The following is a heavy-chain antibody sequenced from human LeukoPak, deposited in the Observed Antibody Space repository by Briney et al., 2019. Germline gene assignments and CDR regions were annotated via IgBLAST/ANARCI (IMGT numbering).Heavy chain of an antibody. CDR2: IYYSGST. D-gene: IGHD3-9*01. Sequence: SETLSLTCTVSGGSISSYYWSWIRQPPGKGLEWIGYIYYSGSTNYNPSLKSRVTISVDTSKNQFSLKLSSVTAADTAVYYFVKQKTAYDILTGYYSAPFDPWGQGTLVTVSS. V-gene: IGHV4-59*01. CDR1: GGSISSYY. J-gene: IGHJ5*02. CDR3: VKQKTAYDILTGYYSAPFDP.